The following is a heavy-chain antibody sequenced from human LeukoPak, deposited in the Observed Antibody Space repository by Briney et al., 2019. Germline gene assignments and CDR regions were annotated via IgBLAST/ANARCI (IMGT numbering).Heavy chain of an antibody. D-gene: IGHD6-19*01. Sequence: PSETLSLTCAVYGGSFSSYYWGWIRQPPGKGLEWIGSINYGGNTYYNPSLKSRVIISVDTSKNQFSLKLRSVTAADTAVYHCARHYSSGWDFDYWGQGTLVTVSS. CDR2: INYGGNT. J-gene: IGHJ4*02. CDR1: GGSFSSYY. CDR3: ARHYSSGWDFDY. V-gene: IGHV4-34*01.